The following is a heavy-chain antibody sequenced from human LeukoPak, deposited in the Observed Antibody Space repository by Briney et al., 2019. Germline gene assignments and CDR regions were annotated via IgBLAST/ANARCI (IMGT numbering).Heavy chain of an antibody. CDR2: ISYDGSNE. J-gene: IGHJ4*02. CDR3: ARDGSAAGNPIDY. V-gene: IGHV3-30*04. D-gene: IGHD6-13*01. Sequence: PGGSLRLSCAASGFTFSTYAMHWVRQAPGKGLEWVAFISYDGSNEYYADSVKGRFTISRDNAKNSLYLQMNSLRAEDTAVYYCARDGSAAGNPIDYWGQGTLVTVSS. CDR1: GFTFSTYA.